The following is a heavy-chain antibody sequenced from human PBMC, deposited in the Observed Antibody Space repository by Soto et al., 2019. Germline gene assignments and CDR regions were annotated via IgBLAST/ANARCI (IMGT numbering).Heavy chain of an antibody. V-gene: IGHV3-7*01. Sequence: PGGSLRLSCAASGFTFSRHTMHWVRQAPGKGLEWVANIKQDGSEKYYVDSVKGRFTISRDNAKNSLYLQMNSLRAEDTAVYYCARDPNIVLVPAALRSYYYYYGMDVWGQGTTVTVSS. J-gene: IGHJ6*02. CDR1: GFTFSRHT. D-gene: IGHD2-2*01. CDR3: ARDPNIVLVPAALRSYYYYYGMDV. CDR2: IKQDGSEK.